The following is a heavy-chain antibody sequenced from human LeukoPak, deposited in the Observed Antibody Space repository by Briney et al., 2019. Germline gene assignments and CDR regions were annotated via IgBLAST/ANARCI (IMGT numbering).Heavy chain of an antibody. V-gene: IGHV3-30-3*01. CDR2: ISYDGSNK. CDR1: GFTFSSYA. D-gene: IGHD6-19*01. J-gene: IGHJ6*02. Sequence: GGSLRLSCAASGFTFSSYAMHWVRQAPGKGLEWVAVISYDGSNKYYADSVKGRFTISRDNSKNTLYLQMNSLRAEDTAVYYCARLRLQYSSGWYGNRGEGYYYYGMDVWGQGTTVTVSS. CDR3: ARLRLQYSSGWYGNRGEGYYYYGMDV.